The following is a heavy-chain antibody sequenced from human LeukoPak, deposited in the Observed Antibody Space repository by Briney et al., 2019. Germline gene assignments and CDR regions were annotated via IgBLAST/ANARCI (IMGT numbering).Heavy chain of an antibody. D-gene: IGHD5-18*01. CDR1: GGSISSGDYY. V-gene: IGHV4-30-4*08. CDR3: ARDYVDTAPWYFDL. J-gene: IGHJ2*01. Sequence: SETLSLTCTVSGGSISSGDYYWSWIRQPPGKGLEWIGYIYYSGSTYYNPSLKSRVTISVDTSKNQFSLKLSSVTAADTAVYYCARDYVDTAPWYFDLWGRGTLVTVSS. CDR2: IYYSGST.